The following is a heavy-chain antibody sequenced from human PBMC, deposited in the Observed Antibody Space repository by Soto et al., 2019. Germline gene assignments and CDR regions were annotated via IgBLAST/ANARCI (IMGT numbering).Heavy chain of an antibody. CDR2: IYYSGST. V-gene: IGHV4-59*01. J-gene: IGHJ4*02. CDR3: ASQRDGYNPLDY. CDR1: GGSISSYY. Sequence: SETLSLTCTVSGGSISSYYWSWIRQPPGKGLEWIGYIYYSGSTNYNPSLKSRVTISVDTSKNQFSLKLSSVTAADTAVYYCASQRDGYNPLDYWGQGTLVTVSS. D-gene: IGHD5-12*01.